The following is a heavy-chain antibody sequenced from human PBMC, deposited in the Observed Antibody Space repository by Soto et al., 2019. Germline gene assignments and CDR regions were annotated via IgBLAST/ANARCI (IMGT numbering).Heavy chain of an antibody. CDR2: IYDSGNI. V-gene: IGHV4-59*01. CDR1: GASIGSYY. Sequence: QVQLQESGPGLVKPSETLSLTCSVSGASIGSYYWSWIRQPPGKGLEWIAYIYDSGNIKYNPSLKSPVTVTGDTSKKQISLNLSSVTAADTAVYYCVRGGRLMVHASMAPGYYLDVWGKGTTVIVSS. CDR3: VRGGRLMVHASMAPGYYLDV. D-gene: IGHD2-8*01. J-gene: IGHJ6*03.